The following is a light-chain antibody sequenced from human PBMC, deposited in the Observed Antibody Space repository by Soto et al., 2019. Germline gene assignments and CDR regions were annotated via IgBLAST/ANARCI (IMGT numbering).Light chain of an antibody. Sequence: EIVLTQSPGTLSLSPGERATLSCRASQSVSSSYLAWYQQKPGQAPRPLIYGASSRATGIPDRFSGSGSGTDFTLTISRLEPEDFAVYYCQQYGSSPYTFGQGTK. CDR1: QSVSSSY. CDR3: QQYGSSPYT. J-gene: IGKJ2*01. V-gene: IGKV3-20*01. CDR2: GAS.